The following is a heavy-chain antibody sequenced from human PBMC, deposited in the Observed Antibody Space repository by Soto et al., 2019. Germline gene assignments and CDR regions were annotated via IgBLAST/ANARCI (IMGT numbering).Heavy chain of an antibody. Sequence: GSLRLSCAASGFTFSNYEMDWVRQAPGKGLEWISYIHTSGSTILYADSVKGRFTISRDDAGSSLYLQMDSLRAEDTAVYYCAREICSGGRCYDTFDLWGQGTTVTVSS. CDR1: GFTFSNYE. J-gene: IGHJ3*01. D-gene: IGHD2-15*01. CDR2: IHTSGSTI. V-gene: IGHV3-48*03. CDR3: AREICSGGRCYDTFDL.